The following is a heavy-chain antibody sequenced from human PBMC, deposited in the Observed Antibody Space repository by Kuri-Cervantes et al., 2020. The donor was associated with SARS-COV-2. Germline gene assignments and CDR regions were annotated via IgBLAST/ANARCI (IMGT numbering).Heavy chain of an antibody. CDR2: ISYDGSNK. J-gene: IGHJ6*02. Sequence: GESLKISCAASGFTFSSCAMHWVRQAPGKGLEWVAVISYDGSNKYYADSVKGRFTISRDNSKNTLYLQMNSLRAEDTAVYYCAKDLGDYGMDVWGQGTTVTVSS. CDR3: AKDLGDYGMDV. CDR1: GFTFSSCA. D-gene: IGHD3-16*01. V-gene: IGHV3-30-3*01.